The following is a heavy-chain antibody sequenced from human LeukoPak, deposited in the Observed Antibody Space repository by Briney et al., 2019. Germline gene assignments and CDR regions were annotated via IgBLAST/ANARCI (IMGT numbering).Heavy chain of an antibody. Sequence: PSETLSLTCTVSGGSISSYYWSWIRQPPGKGLEWIGYIYYSGSTNYNPSLKSRVTISVDTSKNQFSLKLSSVTAADTAVYYCARVGKYCGGDCYSVKYWGQGTLVTVSS. D-gene: IGHD2-21*01. CDR1: GGSISSYY. V-gene: IGHV4-59*01. J-gene: IGHJ4*02. CDR2: IYYSGST. CDR3: ARVGKYCGGDCYSVKY.